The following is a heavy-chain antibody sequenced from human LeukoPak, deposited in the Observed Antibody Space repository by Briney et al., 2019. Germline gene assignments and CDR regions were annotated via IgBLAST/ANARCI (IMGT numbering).Heavy chain of an antibody. J-gene: IGHJ4*02. D-gene: IGHD3-22*01. CDR2: ISGSANTI. CDR3: ARAPPYDSSGLLDY. V-gene: IGHV3-11*01. Sequence: GGSLRLSCAASGFPFRDYYMSWIRQAPGKGLEWVSYISGSANTIYYADSVKGRFTISRDNAKNSLYLQMNTLRAEDTAVYYCARAPPYDSSGLLDYWGQGTLVTVSS. CDR1: GFPFRDYY.